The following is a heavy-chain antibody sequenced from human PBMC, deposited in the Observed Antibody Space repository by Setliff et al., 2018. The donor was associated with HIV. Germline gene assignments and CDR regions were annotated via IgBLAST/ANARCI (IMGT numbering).Heavy chain of an antibody. CDR3: AIRGSSGWYVGGYFDY. Sequence: PSETLSLTCAVYGGSFSGYYWSWIRQPPGKGLEWIGEINHSGGTNYNPSLKSRVTISVDTSKNQFSLKLSSVTAADTAVYYCAIRGSSGWYVGGYFDYWGQGTLVTVSS. V-gene: IGHV4-34*01. CDR1: GGSFSGYY. J-gene: IGHJ4*02. CDR2: INHSGGT. D-gene: IGHD6-19*01.